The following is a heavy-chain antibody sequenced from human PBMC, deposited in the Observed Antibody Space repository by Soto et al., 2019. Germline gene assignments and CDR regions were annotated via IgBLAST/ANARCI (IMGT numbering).Heavy chain of an antibody. Sequence: GGSLRLSCAASGFTFSSYGMHWVRQAPGKGLEWVAVIWYDGSNKYYADSVKGRFTISRDNSKNTLYLQMNSLRAEDTAVYYCARVRSDYSDYVPGATLKNWGQGTLVTVSS. CDR1: GFTFSSYG. J-gene: IGHJ4*02. CDR2: IWYDGSNK. CDR3: ARVRSDYSDYVPGATLKN. V-gene: IGHV3-33*01. D-gene: IGHD4-17*01.